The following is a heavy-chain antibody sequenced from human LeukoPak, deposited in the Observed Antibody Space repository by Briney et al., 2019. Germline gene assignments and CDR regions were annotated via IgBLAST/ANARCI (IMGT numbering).Heavy chain of an antibody. J-gene: IGHJ4*02. Sequence: GGSLRLSCAASGFTFSSYGMHWVRQAPGKGLEWVAFIRYDGSNKYYADSVKGRFTIPRDNSKNTLYLQMNSLRAEDTAVYYCAKDYYGSGSHFDYWGQGTLVTVSS. CDR1: GFTFSSYG. V-gene: IGHV3-30*02. CDR3: AKDYYGSGSHFDY. D-gene: IGHD3-10*01. CDR2: IRYDGSNK.